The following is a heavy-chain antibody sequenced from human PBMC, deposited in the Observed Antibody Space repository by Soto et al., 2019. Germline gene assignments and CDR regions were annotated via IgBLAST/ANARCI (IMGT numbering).Heavy chain of an antibody. CDR3: ARGKHYDFWSGHPWFDY. Sequence: QVQLVQSGAEVKKPGASVKVSCKASGYTFTSYDINWVRQATGQGLEWMGWMNPNSGNTGYAQKFQGRVTMTRNTSISTAYMELSSLRSEDTAVYYCARGKHYDFWSGHPWFDYWGQGTLVTVSS. D-gene: IGHD3-3*01. J-gene: IGHJ4*02. CDR2: MNPNSGNT. V-gene: IGHV1-8*01. CDR1: GYTFTSYD.